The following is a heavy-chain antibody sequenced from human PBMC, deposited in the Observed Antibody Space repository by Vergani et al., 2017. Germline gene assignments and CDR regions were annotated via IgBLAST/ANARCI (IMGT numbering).Heavy chain of an antibody. D-gene: IGHD3-22*01. V-gene: IGHV4-59*01. CDR2: IYYSGST. CDR3: ARSFYYYDSSGYYYPFDY. CDR1: GGSISSYY. J-gene: IGHJ4*02. Sequence: QVQLQESGPGLVKHSETLSLTCTVSGGSISSYYWSWIRQPPGKGLEWIGYIYYSGSTHYNPSLKSRVTIAVDTSKNQFSLKLSSVTAADTAVYYCARSFYYYDSSGYYYPFDYWGQGTLVTVSA.